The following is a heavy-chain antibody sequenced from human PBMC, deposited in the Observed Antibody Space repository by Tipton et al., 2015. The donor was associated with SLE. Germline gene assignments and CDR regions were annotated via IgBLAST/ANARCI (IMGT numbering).Heavy chain of an antibody. Sequence: LRLSCTVSGGSIRSGGYYCSWIRQHPGKGLEWIGYIYYSGSTYYNPSLKSRVTISVDTSKNQFSLKLSSVTAADTAVYYCARGAVVVVAATLFDYWGQGTLGTVAS. V-gene: IGHV4-31*02. J-gene: IGHJ4*02. CDR3: ARGAVVVVAATLFDY. D-gene: IGHD2-15*01. CDR2: IYYSGST. CDR1: GGSIRSGGYY.